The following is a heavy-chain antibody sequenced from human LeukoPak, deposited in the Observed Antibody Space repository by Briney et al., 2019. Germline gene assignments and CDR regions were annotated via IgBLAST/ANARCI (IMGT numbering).Heavy chain of an antibody. CDR2: IKQDGTEK. V-gene: IGHV3-7*01. CDR1: GFTFSTYW. J-gene: IGHJ4*02. CDR3: ARDSNGYTWDDDEMGIDY. D-gene: IGHD1-1*01. Sequence: PGGSLRLSCAASGFTFSTYWMSWVRQAPGKGLEWVANIKQDGTEKFYVDSVRGRFTISRDNAKNSLYLQMNSLRAEDTAVYYCARDSNGYTWDDDEMGIDYWGQGSLVTVSS.